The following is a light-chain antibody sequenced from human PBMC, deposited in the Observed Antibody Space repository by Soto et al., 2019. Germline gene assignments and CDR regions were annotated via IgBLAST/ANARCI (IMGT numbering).Light chain of an antibody. CDR2: STN. J-gene: IGLJ2*01. CDR1: SSNIGIKS. Sequence: QAVVTQPPSASGTPGQRVTISCSGSSSNIGIKSVNWYQQLPGTAPKLLISSTNQRPSGVPDRFSGSKSGTSASLAISGLQSEDEADYYCAAWDDRLTGVVFGGGTKLTVL. CDR3: AAWDDRLTGVV. V-gene: IGLV1-44*01.